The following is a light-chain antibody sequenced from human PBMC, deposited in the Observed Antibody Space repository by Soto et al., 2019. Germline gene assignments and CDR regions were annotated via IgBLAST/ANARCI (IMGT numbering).Light chain of an antibody. V-gene: IGKV3-15*01. J-gene: IGKJ1*01. CDR2: GAS. Sequence: EIVITQSPATLSVSPGESATLSCRASQSISSSKLAWYQQNPGQAPRLLMYGASNRATGIPARFSGSGSGTEFTLTSSSLQSEEVAFYHWQPRSNWLFGQGTKVDIK. CDR1: QSISSS. CDR3: QPRSNWL.